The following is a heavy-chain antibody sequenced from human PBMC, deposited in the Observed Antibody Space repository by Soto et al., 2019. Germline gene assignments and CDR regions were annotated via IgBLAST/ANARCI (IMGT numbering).Heavy chain of an antibody. V-gene: IGHV1-69*13. CDR1: GGTFSSYA. CDR2: IIPIFGTA. J-gene: IGHJ4*02. Sequence: SVKVSCKASGGTFSSYAISWVRQAPGQGLEWMGGIIPIFGTANYVQKFQGRVTITADESTSTAYMELSSLRSEDTAVYYCARVRYSGSFNFDYWGQGTLVTVSS. D-gene: IGHD1-26*01. CDR3: ARVRYSGSFNFDY.